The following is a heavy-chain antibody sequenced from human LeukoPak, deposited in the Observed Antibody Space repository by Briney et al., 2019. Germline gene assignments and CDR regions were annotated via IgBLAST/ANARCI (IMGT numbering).Heavy chain of an antibody. CDR3: AKDGGSRDYYFDY. V-gene: IGHV3-9*01. J-gene: IGHJ4*02. Sequence: GGSLRLSCAASGFTFDDYAMHWVRQAPGKGLEWVSGISWNSGSIGYADSVKGRFTISRDNAKNSLYLQMNSLRAEDTALYYCAKDGGSRDYYFDYWGQGTLVTVSS. D-gene: IGHD2-15*01. CDR1: GFTFDDYA. CDR2: ISWNSGSI.